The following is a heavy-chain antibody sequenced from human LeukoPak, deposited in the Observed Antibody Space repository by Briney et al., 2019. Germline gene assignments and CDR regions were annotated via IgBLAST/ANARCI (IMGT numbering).Heavy chain of an antibody. V-gene: IGHV3-48*01. CDR3: AKVKSDRSYGSDY. CDR2: ISSSSSII. CDR1: GFTFSSYS. J-gene: IGHJ4*02. Sequence: PGGSLRLSCAASGFTFSSYSMNWVRQAPGKGLEWVSYISSSSSIIYYADSVKGRFTISRDNAKNSLYLQMNSLRAEDTAVYYCAKVKSDRSYGSDYWGQGTLVTVSS. D-gene: IGHD5-18*01.